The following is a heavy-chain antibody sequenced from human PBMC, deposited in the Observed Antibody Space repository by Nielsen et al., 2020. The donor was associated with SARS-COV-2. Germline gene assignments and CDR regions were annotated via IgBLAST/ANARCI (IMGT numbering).Heavy chain of an antibody. CDR2: INSDGSST. V-gene: IGHV3-74*01. D-gene: IGHD3-10*01. CDR3: ATKQYYYDSRSFSIDY. J-gene: IGHJ4*02. CDR1: GFTFSSYW. Sequence: GESLKISCAASGFTFSSYWMHWVRQAPGKGLVWVSRINSDGSSTSYADSVKGRFTISRDNAKNTLYLQMNSLRAEDTAVYYCATKQYYYDSRSFSIDYWGQGTLVTVSS.